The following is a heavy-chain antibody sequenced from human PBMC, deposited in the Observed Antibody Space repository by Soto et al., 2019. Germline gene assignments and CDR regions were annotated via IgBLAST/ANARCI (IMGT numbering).Heavy chain of an antibody. D-gene: IGHD5-12*01. Sequence: SQTLSLTCAISGDSVSSNTASWNWIRQSPSRGLEWLGRTYFRSKWYNDYAVSVKSRIIINPDTSTNQFSLQLNSVTPEDTAVYLCAKGDNLGPKTGYAFDPWGQGSMVTVPS. CDR2: TYFRSKWYN. J-gene: IGHJ5*02. CDR1: GDSVSSNTAS. V-gene: IGHV6-1*01. CDR3: AKGDNLGPKTGYAFDP.